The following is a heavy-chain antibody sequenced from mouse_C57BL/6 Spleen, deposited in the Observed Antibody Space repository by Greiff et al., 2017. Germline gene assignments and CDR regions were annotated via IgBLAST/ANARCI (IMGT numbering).Heavy chain of an antibody. D-gene: IGHD1-3*01. CDR2: ISGGGGNT. J-gene: IGHJ4*01. CDR1: GFTFSSYT. V-gene: IGHV5-9*01. Sequence: EVKVVESGGGLVKPGGSLKLSCAASGFTFSSYTMSWVRQTPEKRLEWVATISGGGGNTYYPDSVKGRFTISRDNAKNTLYLQMSSLRSEDTALYYCARQGYIDAMDYWGQGTSVTVSS. CDR3: ARQGYIDAMDY.